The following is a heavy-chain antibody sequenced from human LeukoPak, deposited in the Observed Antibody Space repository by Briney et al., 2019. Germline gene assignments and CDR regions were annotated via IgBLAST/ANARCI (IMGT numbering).Heavy chain of an antibody. D-gene: IGHD3-10*01. Sequence: GGSLIISCAASGFTFSNYAMNWVRQAPGKGLEWVSSIGGGASTTYSADSVRGSLTISRGNTKNSLYLQMSSLRAEDTAIYYCAEVESSYCRIWGQGTLVTVSS. J-gene: IGHJ4*02. V-gene: IGHV3-23*01. CDR2: IGGGASTT. CDR1: GFTFSNYA. CDR3: AEVESSYCRI.